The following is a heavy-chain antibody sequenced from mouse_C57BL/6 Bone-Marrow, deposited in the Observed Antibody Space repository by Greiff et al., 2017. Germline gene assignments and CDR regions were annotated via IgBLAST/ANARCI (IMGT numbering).Heavy chain of an antibody. CDR2: INPSSGYT. J-gene: IGHJ3*01. Sequence: VQGVESGAELARPGASVKMSCKASGYTFTSYTMHWVKQRPGQGLEWIGYINPSSGYTKYNQKFKDKDTLTADKYSSTTYMQLSRLTSEDSAFYYCARLWLGDWGQGTLVTVSA. D-gene: IGHD2-2*01. CDR3: ARLWLGD. CDR1: GYTFTSYT. V-gene: IGHV1-4*01.